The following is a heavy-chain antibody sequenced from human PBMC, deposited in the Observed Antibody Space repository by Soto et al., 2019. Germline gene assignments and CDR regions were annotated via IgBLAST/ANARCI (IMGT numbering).Heavy chain of an antibody. CDR2: MRGSDGST. D-gene: IGHD2-15*01. Sequence: GGTLRLSCAASEFSLGSHSMTWVRQAPGVGLEWVSAMRGSDGSTSYADSVKGRFTISRDISKSTLYLQLNSLRAEDSVVYYGVKGNWCDYWRQGT. CDR3: VKGNWCDY. V-gene: IGHV3-23*01. J-gene: IGHJ4*02. CDR1: EFSLGSHS.